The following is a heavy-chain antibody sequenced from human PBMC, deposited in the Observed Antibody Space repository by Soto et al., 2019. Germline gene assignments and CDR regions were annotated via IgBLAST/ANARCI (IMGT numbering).Heavy chain of an antibody. J-gene: IGHJ6*02. Sequence: EVQLVDSGGGVVQPGGSLRLSCAASGFSFSTYSMNWVRQAPGKGLEWVSYISSRGNNIYYADSEKGRFTISRDNAKNSLNLQMNSLRDEDTAVYYCAREYYEYGLDVWGQGTTVIVSS. V-gene: IGHV3-48*02. CDR1: GFSFSTYS. CDR2: ISSRGNNI. CDR3: AREYYEYGLDV. D-gene: IGHD3-22*01.